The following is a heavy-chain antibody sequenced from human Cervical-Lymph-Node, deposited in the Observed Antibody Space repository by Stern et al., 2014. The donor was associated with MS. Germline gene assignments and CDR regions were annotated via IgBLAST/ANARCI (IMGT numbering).Heavy chain of an antibody. V-gene: IGHV3-23*04. J-gene: IGHJ4*02. D-gene: IGHD6-6*01. CDR2: ISGSGGST. CDR1: GFTFSSYA. CDR3: AKEPGGGGKQLVPTGARFDY. Sequence: EVQLVESGGGLVQPGGSLRLSCAASGFTFSSYAMSWVRQAPGKGLEWVSAISGSGGSTYYADSVKGRFTISRDNSKNTLYLQMNSLRAEDTAVYYCAKEPGGGGKQLVPTGARFDYWGQGTLVTVSS.